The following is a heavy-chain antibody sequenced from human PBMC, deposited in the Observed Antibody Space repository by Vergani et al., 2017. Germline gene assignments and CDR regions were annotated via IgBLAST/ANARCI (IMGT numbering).Heavy chain of an antibody. D-gene: IGHD1-1*01. V-gene: IGHV1-18*04. Sequence: QVQLVQSGAEVKKPGASVKVSSKASGYTFTPFRISWVRPAPGQGLVWIGWISAYNGNTNYAQKLQGRVTMTPDTSTSTAYMELRGLRSDDTAVYYCARDRDDRDAFDIWGQGTMVTVSS. CDR1: GYTFTPFR. CDR2: ISAYNGNT. J-gene: IGHJ3*02. CDR3: ARDRDDRDAFDI.